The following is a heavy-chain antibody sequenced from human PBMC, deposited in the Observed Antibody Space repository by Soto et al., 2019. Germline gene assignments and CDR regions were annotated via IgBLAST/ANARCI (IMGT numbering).Heavy chain of an antibody. CDR3: ASNPRGSGSYFRGEEGPN. D-gene: IGHD3-10*01. J-gene: IGHJ4*02. V-gene: IGHV3-23*01. CDR2: ISGSGGST. CDR1: GFTFSSYA. Sequence: GGSLRLSCAASGFTFSSYAMSWVRQAPGKGLEWVSAISGSGGSTYYADSVKGRFTISRDNSKNTLYLQMNSLRAEDTAVYYCASNPRGSGSYFRGEEGPNWGQGTLVTVSS.